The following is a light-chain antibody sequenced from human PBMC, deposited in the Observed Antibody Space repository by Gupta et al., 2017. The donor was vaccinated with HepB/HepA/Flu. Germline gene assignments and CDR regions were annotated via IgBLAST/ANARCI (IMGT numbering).Light chain of an antibody. V-gene: IGKV1-39*01. J-gene: IGKJ2*01. CDR2: GAS. CDR3: QHSYIIPYT. Sequence: DIQMTQSPSSLSASVGDRITITCWERNSISAYLNWYQLKPGRAPRLLIYGASIVQTGVPSRFTGSGSGTDFTLTISRLQPEDVATFYCQHSYIIPYTFGQGTKVEI. CDR1: NSISAY.